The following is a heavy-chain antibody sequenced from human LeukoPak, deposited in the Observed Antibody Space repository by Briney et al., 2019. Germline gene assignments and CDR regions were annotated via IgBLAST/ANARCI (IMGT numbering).Heavy chain of an antibody. D-gene: IGHD4-17*01. CDR1: GGSISSYY. J-gene: IGHJ4*02. Sequence: SETLSLTCTVSGGSISSYYWSWIRQPPGKGLEWIGYIYYSVSPNYNPSLKSRVTISVDTSKHQFSLQLSSVTAAETAVYYCARYGKIYGEYDNYFDYWGQGTLVTVSS. V-gene: IGHV4-59*01. CDR3: ARYGKIYGEYDNYFDY. CDR2: IYYSVSP.